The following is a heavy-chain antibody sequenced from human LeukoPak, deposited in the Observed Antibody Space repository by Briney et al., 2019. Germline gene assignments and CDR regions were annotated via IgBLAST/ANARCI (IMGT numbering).Heavy chain of an antibody. D-gene: IGHD6-19*01. J-gene: IGHJ6*02. CDR1: GFTFTSYG. Sequence: PGGSLRISCAASGFTFTSYGMHWVRQAPGKGLEWVAAIWYDGSSEYYADSVKGRFTISRDNSINTLYLQMNSLGVGDTAVYYCARYSSTSNYYYGMDVWGQGTTVTVSS. CDR3: ARYSSTSNYYYGMDV. V-gene: IGHV3-33*01. CDR2: IWYDGSSE.